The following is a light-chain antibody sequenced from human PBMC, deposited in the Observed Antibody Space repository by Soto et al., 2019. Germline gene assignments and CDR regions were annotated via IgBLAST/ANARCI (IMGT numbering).Light chain of an antibody. CDR2: EVG. CDR3: SSYTNTNTYV. J-gene: IGLJ1*01. Sequence: SALTQPASVSGSPGQSITISCTGTSSDVGGYIFVSWYQQHQGKAPKLIIYEVGNRPSGVSNRFSGSKSGNTASLTISGLQTEDEADYFCSSYTNTNTYVFGTGTKVTVL. CDR1: SSDVGGYIF. V-gene: IGLV2-14*01.